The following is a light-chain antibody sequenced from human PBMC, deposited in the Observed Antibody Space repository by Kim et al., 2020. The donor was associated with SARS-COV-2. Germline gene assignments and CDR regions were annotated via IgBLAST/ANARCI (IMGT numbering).Light chain of an antibody. CDR2: EAS. CDR3: QQRGS. Sequence: EIVLWQSPGTLSLSPGDRATLSCRASQGVSNYLAWYQQKPGQAPRLLIYEASKRAAGIPARFSGSGSGTDFTLTISRLEPGDSAVYFCQQRGSFGHGTRLEIK. V-gene: IGKV3-11*01. CDR1: QGVSNY. J-gene: IGKJ5*01.